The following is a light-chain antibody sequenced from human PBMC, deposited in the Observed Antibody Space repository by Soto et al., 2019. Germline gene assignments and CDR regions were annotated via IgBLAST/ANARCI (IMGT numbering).Light chain of an antibody. V-gene: IGKV2-28*01. Sequence: EIVLTQSPLSLSVSPGEPASISCRSSQSLTHSSGYNYLDWYLLKSGQPPQLVIYLGSNRGSVVPDRFSGSGSGTHFTLTISRVETEDAGVYFCMQPLQTLITFGQGTRLEIQ. CDR2: LGS. CDR3: MQPLQTLIT. CDR1: QSLTHSSGYNY. J-gene: IGKJ5*01.